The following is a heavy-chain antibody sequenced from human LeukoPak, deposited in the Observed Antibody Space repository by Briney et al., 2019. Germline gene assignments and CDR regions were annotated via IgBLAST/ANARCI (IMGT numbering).Heavy chain of an antibody. J-gene: IGHJ4*02. CDR1: GYTFTSYD. V-gene: IGHV1-8*01. CDR3: ARDLPALAAAGTGIGY. Sequence: ASVKVSCKASGYTFTSYDINWVRQATGQGLEWMGWMNPNSGNTGYAQKFQGRVTMTRNTSISTAYMELSSLRSEDTAVYYCARDLPALAAAGTGIGYWGQGTLVTVSS. D-gene: IGHD6-13*01. CDR2: MNPNSGNT.